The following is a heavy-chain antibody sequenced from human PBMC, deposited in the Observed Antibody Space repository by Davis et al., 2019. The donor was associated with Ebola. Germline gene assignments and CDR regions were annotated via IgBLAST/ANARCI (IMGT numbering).Heavy chain of an antibody. Sequence: PSETLSLTCTVSGGSISSYYWSWIRQPPGKGLEWIGYIYYSGSTNYNPSLKSRVTISVDTSKNRFSLKLSSVTAADTAVYYCARVQVDTAMVDYWGQGTLVTVSS. D-gene: IGHD5-18*01. CDR2: IYYSGST. J-gene: IGHJ4*02. V-gene: IGHV4-59*01. CDR1: GGSISSYY. CDR3: ARVQVDTAMVDY.